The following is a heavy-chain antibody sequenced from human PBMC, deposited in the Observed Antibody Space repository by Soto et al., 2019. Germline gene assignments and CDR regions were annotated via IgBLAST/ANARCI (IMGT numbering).Heavy chain of an antibody. J-gene: IGHJ4*02. CDR1: GYSFTSYW. V-gene: IGHV5-51*01. CDR2: IYPGDSDT. CDR3: ARSAYCTNGVCLIDY. Sequence: PGESLKISCKGSGYSFTSYWIGWVLQMPWKGLEWMGIIYPGDSDTRYSPSFQGQVTISADKSISTAYLQWSSLKASDTAMYYCARSAYCTNGVCLIDYWGQGTLVTVSS. D-gene: IGHD2-8*01.